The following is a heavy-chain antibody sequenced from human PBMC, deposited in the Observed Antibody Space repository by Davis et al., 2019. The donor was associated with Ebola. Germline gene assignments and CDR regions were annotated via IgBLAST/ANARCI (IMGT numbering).Heavy chain of an antibody. Sequence: GESLKISCTDSVITFSSYAMSWVRQAPGKGLAWVSGISGNSGNTYYADSVKGRFTISRDNSKNTLYLQMNSLRGEDTAVYYCVRKGNWNYVLDYWGQGTLVTVSS. CDR3: VRKGNWNYVLDY. J-gene: IGHJ4*02. V-gene: IGHV3-23*01. D-gene: IGHD1-7*01. CDR2: ISGNSGNT. CDR1: VITFSSYA.